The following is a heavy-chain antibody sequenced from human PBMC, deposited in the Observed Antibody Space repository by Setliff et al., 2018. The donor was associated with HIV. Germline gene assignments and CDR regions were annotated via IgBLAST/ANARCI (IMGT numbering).Heavy chain of an antibody. D-gene: IGHD6-19*01. Sequence: SETLSLTCGISDYSITSGYYWGWIRQPPGKGLEWIGSIYRSGSTYDNPSLKSRVTISLDTSKNQFSLKLSSLTAADTAVYYCASSSGWYGAAQFDPWGQGTRVTISS. CDR1: DYSITSGYY. CDR3: ASSSGWYGAAQFDP. V-gene: IGHV4-38-2*01. J-gene: IGHJ5*02. CDR2: IYRSGST.